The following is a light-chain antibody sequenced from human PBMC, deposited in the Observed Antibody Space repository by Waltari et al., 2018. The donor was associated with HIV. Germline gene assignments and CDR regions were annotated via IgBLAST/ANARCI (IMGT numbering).Light chain of an antibody. V-gene: IGLV2-14*01. CDR1: DTDHDD. CDR2: EVV. CDR3: TSYISSAIPV. Sequence: QSALTQPASVSGSPGQSITISCTATDTDHDDVSWYQHLPGQTPKFILFEVVNRPSGVSNRFSGSRSGNTASLTISGLLAEDEADYFCTSYISSAIPVFGGGTKVTVL. J-gene: IGLJ2*01.